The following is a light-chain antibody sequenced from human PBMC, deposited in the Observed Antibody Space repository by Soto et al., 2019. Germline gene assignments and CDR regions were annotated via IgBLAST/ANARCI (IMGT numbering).Light chain of an antibody. CDR3: QQNHGT. Sequence: DIQMTQSPSSLSAAVGDGVTITCRASQSIGNYLNWYQKKSGKAPQLLIYAASTLRSGVPSRFSGSGSGTDFTLTIRSLQPEDFAVYYCQQNHGTFGQGTRVEIK. V-gene: IGKV1-39*01. CDR2: AAS. J-gene: IGKJ1*01. CDR1: QSIGNY.